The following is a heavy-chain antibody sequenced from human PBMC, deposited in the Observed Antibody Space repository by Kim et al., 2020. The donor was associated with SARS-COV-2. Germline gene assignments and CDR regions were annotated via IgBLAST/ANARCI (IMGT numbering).Heavy chain of an antibody. V-gene: IGHV3-7*03. J-gene: IGHJ4*02. CDR1: GFTFNNYW. CDR3: VRDMRSPY. D-gene: IGHD3-16*01. Sequence: GGSLRLSCVTSGFTFNNYWMNWVREAPGKGLEWVANIKEDGSKIYYVDSVKGRFSISRDDAKKSVFLQMNNLRVEDTAIYYCVRDMRSPYWGQGILVTVSS. CDR2: IKEDGSKI.